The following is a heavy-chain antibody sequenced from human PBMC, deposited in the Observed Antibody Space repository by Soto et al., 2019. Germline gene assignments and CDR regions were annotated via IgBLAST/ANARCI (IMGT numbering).Heavy chain of an antibody. CDR3: ARVKDGSGKIYFDY. D-gene: IGHD3-10*01. Sequence: QVQLQESGPGLVKPSETLSLTCTVSGASISSGGFYISSDNYYWSWIRHHPGKGLEWIGYIHYSGSTYYNPSLQSRLTISVDMSKNQFSLKLRSVTAADTAVYYCARVKDGSGKIYFDYWGPGTLVTVSS. V-gene: IGHV4-31*03. CDR1: GASISSGGFYISSDNYY. J-gene: IGHJ4*02. CDR2: IHYSGST.